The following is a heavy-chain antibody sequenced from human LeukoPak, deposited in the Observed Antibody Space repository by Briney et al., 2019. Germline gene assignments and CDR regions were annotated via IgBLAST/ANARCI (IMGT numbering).Heavy chain of an antibody. CDR3: ARLVTAYDAFDI. V-gene: IGHV3-23*01. Sequence: GGSLRLSCAASGFTFSSYAMSWVRQAPGKGLEWVSAISGSGGSTYYADSVKGRFTISRDNAKNSLYLQMNSLRAEDTAVYYCARLVTAYDAFDIWGQGTMVTVSS. CDR2: ISGSGGST. CDR1: GFTFSSYA. D-gene: IGHD5-18*01. J-gene: IGHJ3*02.